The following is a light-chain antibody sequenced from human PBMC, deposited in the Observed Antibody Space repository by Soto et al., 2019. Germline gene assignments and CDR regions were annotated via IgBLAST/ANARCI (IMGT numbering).Light chain of an antibody. CDR2: GAS. Sequence: EIVLTQSPATLSLSPGERATLSCRASQSVSSQLAWYQQKPGQAPRLLIYGASSRATGIPDRFSGSGSAPDFTLSTSRLEPEAFEVYYCQQYGGSTRKFGKGPKVDI. V-gene: IGKV3-20*01. CDR1: QSVSSQ. CDR3: QQYGGSTRK. J-gene: IGKJ1*01.